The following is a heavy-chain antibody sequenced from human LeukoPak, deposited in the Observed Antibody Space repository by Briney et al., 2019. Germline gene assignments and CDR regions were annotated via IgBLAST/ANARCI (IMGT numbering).Heavy chain of an antibody. CDR2: ISSSSSYI. D-gene: IGHD6-19*01. J-gene: IGHJ4*02. CDR3: ARDLPNSSGWYGY. V-gene: IGHV3-21*01. Sequence: GGSLSLFCAASGFTFSSYSMNWVRQAQGKGLVGVSSISSSSSYIYYADSVKGRFTISRDNAKNSLYLQMNSLRAEDTAVYYCARDLPNSSGWYGYWGQGTLVTVSS. CDR1: GFTFSSYS.